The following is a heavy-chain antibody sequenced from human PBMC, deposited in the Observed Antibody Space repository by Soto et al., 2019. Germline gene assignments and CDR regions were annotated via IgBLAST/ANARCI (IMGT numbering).Heavy chain of an antibody. D-gene: IGHD3-10*01. Sequence: LSLTCAVYGGSFSGYYWSWIRQPPGKGLEWIGYIYYSGSTNYNPSLKSRVTISVDTSKNQFSLKLSSVTAADTAVYYCARDRGYPETYGMDVWGQGTTVTVSS. CDR3: ARDRGYPETYGMDV. J-gene: IGHJ6*02. CDR2: IYYSGST. CDR1: GGSFSGYY. V-gene: IGHV4-59*01.